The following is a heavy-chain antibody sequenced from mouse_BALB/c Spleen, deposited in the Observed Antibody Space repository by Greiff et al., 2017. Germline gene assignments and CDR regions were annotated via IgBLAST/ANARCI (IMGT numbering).Heavy chain of an antibody. V-gene: IGHV5-6*01. Sequence: EVQRVESGGDLVKPGGSLKLSCAASGFTFSSYGMSWVRQTPDKRLEWVATISSGGSYTYYPDSVKGRFTISRDNAKNTLYLQMSSLKSEDTAMYYCARRGKLTTATWDYWGQGTTRTVSS. J-gene: IGHJ2*01. D-gene: IGHD1-2*01. CDR1: GFTFSSYG. CDR3: ARRGKLTTATWDY. CDR2: ISSGGSYT.